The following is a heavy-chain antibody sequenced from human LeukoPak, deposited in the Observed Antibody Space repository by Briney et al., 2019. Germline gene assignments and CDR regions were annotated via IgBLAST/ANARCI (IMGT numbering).Heavy chain of an antibody. D-gene: IGHD5-18*01. CDR2: INHSGST. Sequence: PSETLSLTCAVYGGSFSGYYWSWIRQPPGKGLEWIGEINHSGSTNYNPSLKSRVTISVDTSKNQFSLKLSSVTAADTAVYYCARDSPGTAMVSWGQGTLVTVSS. J-gene: IGHJ5*02. CDR3: ARDSPGTAMVS. V-gene: IGHV4-34*01. CDR1: GGSFSGYY.